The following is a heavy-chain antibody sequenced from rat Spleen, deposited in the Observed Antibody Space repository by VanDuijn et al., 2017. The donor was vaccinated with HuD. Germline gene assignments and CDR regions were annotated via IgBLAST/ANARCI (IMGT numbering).Heavy chain of an antibody. J-gene: IGHJ3*01. CDR2: INSAGTT. CDR1: GLSLTSNS. V-gene: IGHV3-3*01. D-gene: IGHD1-12*02. CDR3: ARSDGVHYFLPFAD. Sequence: VQLKESGPGLVQPSQTLSLTCTVSGLSLTSNSVSWIRQPPGKGLEWMGYINSAGTTIYSPSLKSRISITRDTSKNQFFLQVNSVTTDDTATYYCARSDGVHYFLPFADWGQGSLVTVSS.